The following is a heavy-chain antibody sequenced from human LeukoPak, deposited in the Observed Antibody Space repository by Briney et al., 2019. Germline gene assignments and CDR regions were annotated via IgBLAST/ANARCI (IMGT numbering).Heavy chain of an antibody. CDR2: INPSGGST. CDR3: ARVSSGLYYYDSSGYYFDY. V-gene: IGHV1-46*01. D-gene: IGHD3-22*01. J-gene: IGHJ4*02. Sequence: ASVKVSRKASGYTFTSYYMHWVRQAPGQGLEWMGIINPSGGSTSYAQKFQGRVTMTRDTSTSTVYMELSSLRSEDTAVYYCARVSSGLYYYDSSGYYFDYWGQGTLVTVSS. CDR1: GYTFTSYY.